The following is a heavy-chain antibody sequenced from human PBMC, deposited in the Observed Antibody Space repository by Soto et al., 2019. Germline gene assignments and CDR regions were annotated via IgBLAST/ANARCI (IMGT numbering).Heavy chain of an antibody. Sequence: EVQLVESGGGLVQPGGSLRLSCAASGFTFSTYSMNWVRQAPGKGLEWVSYIRSSSTTIYYADSVKGRFTISRDNAKNSLYLQMNSLRDEDTAVYYCARDPARNDGICLDYWGQGTLVTVSS. J-gene: IGHJ4*02. CDR3: ARDPARNDGICLDY. D-gene: IGHD1-1*01. CDR2: IRSSSTTI. V-gene: IGHV3-48*02. CDR1: GFTFSTYS.